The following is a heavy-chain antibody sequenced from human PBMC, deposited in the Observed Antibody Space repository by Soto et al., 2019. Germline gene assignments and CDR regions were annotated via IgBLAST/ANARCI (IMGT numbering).Heavy chain of an antibody. Sequence: QVQLVQSGAEVKKPGSSVKVSCKASGGNFASYAIFWVRQAPGQGLEWMGGIIPIFGTATYGQKFQGRVTNKADKPTHTADMEMDRLGFEGTGGYYWSGSEGGYFYGMDRWGQGTTVTVSS. CDR1: GGNFASYA. CDR2: IIPIFGTA. D-gene: IGHD3-9*01. V-gene: IGHV1-69*06. CDR3: SGSEGGYFYGMDR. J-gene: IGHJ6*02.